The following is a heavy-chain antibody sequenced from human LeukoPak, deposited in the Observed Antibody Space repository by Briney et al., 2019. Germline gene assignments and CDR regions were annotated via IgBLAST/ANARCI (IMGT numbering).Heavy chain of an antibody. V-gene: IGHV4-59*08. J-gene: IGHJ4*02. D-gene: IGHD5-24*01. CDR2: IYYSGST. CDR3: ARHSRDGYIDFDN. Sequence: SETLSLTCTVSGGSISSYYWSWIRQPPGKGLEWIGHIYYSGSTNYNPSLKSRVTISLDTSKNQFSLNLRSVTAADTAVYYCARHSRDGYIDFDNWGQGTLVTVSS. CDR1: GGSISSYY.